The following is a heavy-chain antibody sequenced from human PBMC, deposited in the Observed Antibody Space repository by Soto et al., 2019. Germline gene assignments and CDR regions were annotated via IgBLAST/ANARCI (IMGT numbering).Heavy chain of an antibody. J-gene: IGHJ4*02. CDR3: AREFRRAARNNYFDY. CDR1: GFTFSSYA. Sequence: GGSLRLSCAASGFTFSSYAMHWVRQAPGKGLEWVAVISYDGSNKYYADSVKGRFTISRDNSKNTLYLQMNSLRAEDTAVYYCAREFRRAARNNYFDYWGRGTLVTVSS. D-gene: IGHD6-6*01. CDR2: ISYDGSNK. V-gene: IGHV3-30-3*01.